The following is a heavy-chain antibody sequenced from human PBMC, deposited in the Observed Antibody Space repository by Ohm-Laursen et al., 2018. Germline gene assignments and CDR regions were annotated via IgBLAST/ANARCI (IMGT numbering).Heavy chain of an antibody. CDR2: INNDGSRT. J-gene: IGHJ4*02. D-gene: IGHD5-12*01. V-gene: IGHV3-74*01. Sequence: GSLRLSCSASTFTISSYWMHWVRQAPGKGLVWVSLINNDGSRTNYADSVKGRFTISRDNAKNTLYLQMNSLRAEDTALYYCARGVVATSQLGYFDYWGQGALVTVSS. CDR1: TFTISSYW. CDR3: ARGVVATSQLGYFDY.